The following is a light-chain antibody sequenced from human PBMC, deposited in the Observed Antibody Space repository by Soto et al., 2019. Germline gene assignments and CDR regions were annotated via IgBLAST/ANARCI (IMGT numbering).Light chain of an antibody. Sequence: EIVLTQSPGTLSLSPGERATLSCRASQSVSSSYLAWYQQKPGQAPRLLIYGASSRATGIPDRFSGSGSGTDFTLIIIRLESEYFAVYYCQQYGSSTPITCGQGPRLAIK. CDR2: GAS. CDR3: QQYGSSTPIT. J-gene: IGKJ5*01. V-gene: IGKV3-20*01. CDR1: QSVSSSY.